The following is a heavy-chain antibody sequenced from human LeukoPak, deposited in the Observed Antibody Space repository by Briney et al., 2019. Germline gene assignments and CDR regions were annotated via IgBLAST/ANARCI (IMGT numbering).Heavy chain of an antibody. CDR3: ATTTVTPPNFDY. V-gene: IGHV3-30*03. CDR1: GFTFSSYG. J-gene: IGHJ4*02. D-gene: IGHD4-17*01. CDR2: ISYDGSNK. Sequence: PGGSLRLSCAASGFTFSSYGMHWVRQAPGKGLEWVAVISYDGSNKYYADSVKGRFTISRDNSKNTLYLQMNSLRAEDMAVYYCATTTVTPPNFDYWGQGTLVTVSS.